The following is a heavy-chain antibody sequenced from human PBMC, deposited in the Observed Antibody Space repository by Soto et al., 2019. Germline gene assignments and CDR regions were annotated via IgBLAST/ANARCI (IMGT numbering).Heavy chain of an antibody. CDR1: GGTFSSYT. J-gene: IGHJ5*02. D-gene: IGHD1-20*01. Sequence: SVKVSCKASGGTFSSYTISWVRQAPGQGLEWMGRIIPILGIANYAQKFQGRVTIPADKSTRTAYMELSSLRAEDTAVYYCASLTLTGTTHSWFDPWGQGTLVTVAS. V-gene: IGHV1-69*02. CDR3: ASLTLTGTTHSWFDP. CDR2: IIPILGIA.